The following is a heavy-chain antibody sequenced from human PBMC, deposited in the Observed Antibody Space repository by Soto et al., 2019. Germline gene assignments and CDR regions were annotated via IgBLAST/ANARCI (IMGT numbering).Heavy chain of an antibody. V-gene: IGHV5-10-1*01. CDR1: GYSFTSYW. Sequence: PGESLKISCRRSGYSFTSYWIAWVRQKPGKGLEWMGRIDPSDSQTYYSPSFRGHVTISVTKSITTVFLQWSSLRASDTAMYYCARQIYDSDTGPNFQYYFDSWGQGTPVTVSS. CDR3: ARQIYDSDTGPNFQYYFDS. J-gene: IGHJ4*02. CDR2: IDPSDSQT. D-gene: IGHD3-22*01.